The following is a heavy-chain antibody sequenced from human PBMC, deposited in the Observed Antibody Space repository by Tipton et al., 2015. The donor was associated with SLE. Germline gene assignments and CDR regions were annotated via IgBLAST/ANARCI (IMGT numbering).Heavy chain of an antibody. V-gene: IGHV4-39*07. D-gene: IGHD3-10*01. Sequence: TLSLTCTVSGDSNSSSTYYCGWNRPPPGKGLEWIENMYFSGSTYYSPSLKSRVTISVDTSKNQISLKLSSVTAADTAVYYCARGTGIERNYYYYYYMDVWGKGTTAIVSS. CDR2: MYFSGST. J-gene: IGHJ6*03. CDR3: ARGTGIERNYYYYYYMDV. CDR1: GDSNSSSTYY.